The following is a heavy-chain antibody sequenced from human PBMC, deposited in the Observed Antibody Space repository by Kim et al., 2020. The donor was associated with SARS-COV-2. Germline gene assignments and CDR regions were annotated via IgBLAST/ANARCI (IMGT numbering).Heavy chain of an antibody. CDR1: AYTFTGNY. CDR3: ARFSPLDAFDI. CDR2: INPSGGST. V-gene: IGHV1-46*01. J-gene: IGHJ3*02. Sequence: ASVKVSCKASAYTFTGNYIHWVRQAPGQGLEWMGIINPSGGSTFYAQKFQGRVTMTTDTSTSTDTSTTSVYMELRTLRSEDTAVYYCARFSPLDAFDIWGQGTMFTVSS.